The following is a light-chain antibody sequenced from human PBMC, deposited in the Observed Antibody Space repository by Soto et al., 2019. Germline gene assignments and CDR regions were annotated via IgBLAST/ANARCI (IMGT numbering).Light chain of an antibody. V-gene: IGKV3-11*01. Sequence: EIVLTQSPGTLSLSPGERAALSCRASQSVSSSHLAWYQQKPGQAPRLLIYDASNRATGIPARFSGSGSGTDFTLTISSLEPEDFAVYYCQQRSNFPLTFGGGTKVDIK. CDR2: DAS. CDR3: QQRSNFPLT. J-gene: IGKJ4*01. CDR1: QSVSSSH.